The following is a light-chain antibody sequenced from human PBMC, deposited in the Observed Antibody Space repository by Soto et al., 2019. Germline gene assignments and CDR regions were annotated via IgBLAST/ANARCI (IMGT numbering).Light chain of an antibody. J-gene: IGKJ1*01. CDR1: QSISDS. CDR3: QQYNGYWT. CDR2: EAS. V-gene: IGKV1-5*03. Sequence: DIQMTQSPSTLSASVGDRVTITCRASQSISDSLAWYQQKPGKAPKLLIYEASSLNSGVPSRFSGSRSGTEYTLTISSLQPDDFATYYCQQYNGYWTFGQGTKVEIK.